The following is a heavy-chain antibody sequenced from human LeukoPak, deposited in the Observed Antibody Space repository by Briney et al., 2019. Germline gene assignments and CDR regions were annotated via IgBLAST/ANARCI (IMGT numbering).Heavy chain of an antibody. CDR1: GFSFSTYS. J-gene: IGHJ4*02. V-gene: IGHV3-21*01. D-gene: IGHD3-22*01. CDR2: ITSSPTYI. Sequence: NPGGSLRLSCAASGFSFSTYSMNWVRQDPGRGLEWVTSITSSPTYIYYADSVKGRFTISRDNAKNSVYLQMNSLRVEDTAVYYCAREMTYDSDSSGFVWGQGTLVTVSS. CDR3: AREMTYDSDSSGFV.